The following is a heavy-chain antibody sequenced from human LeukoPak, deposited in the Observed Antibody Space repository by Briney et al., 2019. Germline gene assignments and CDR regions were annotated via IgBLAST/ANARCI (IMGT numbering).Heavy chain of an antibody. V-gene: IGHV4-59*02. Sequence: SETLSLTCTVSGGSVSSYYWSWIRQPPGKGLEWIGYISYSGSTNYSPTLKSRVTISVGSSNNPFSLKLSSVTAADTAVYYCARVRGNSFGYSYYYMDVWGKGTTVTVSS. CDR1: GGSVSSYY. CDR2: ISYSGST. J-gene: IGHJ6*03. CDR3: ARVRGNSFGYSYYYMDV. D-gene: IGHD4-23*01.